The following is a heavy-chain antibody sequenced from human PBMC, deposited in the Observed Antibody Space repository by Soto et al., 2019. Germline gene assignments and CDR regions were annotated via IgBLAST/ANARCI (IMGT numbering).Heavy chain of an antibody. Sequence: KPSETLSLTGAVYGGSFSGYYWSWIRQPPGKGLEWIGEINHSGSTNYNPSLKSRVTISVDTSKNQFSLKLSSVTAADTAVYYCARVRHYGSGSYYNKFYYYYGMDVWGQGTTVTVSS. CDR1: GGSFSGYY. CDR2: INHSGST. V-gene: IGHV4-34*01. CDR3: ARVRHYGSGSYYNKFYYYYGMDV. D-gene: IGHD3-10*01. J-gene: IGHJ6*02.